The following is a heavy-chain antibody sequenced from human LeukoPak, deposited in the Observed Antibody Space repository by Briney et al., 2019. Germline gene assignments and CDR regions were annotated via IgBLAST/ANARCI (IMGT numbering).Heavy chain of an antibody. Sequence: GGSLRLSCVASGFTFNNYGMHWVRPAPGKGLEWVAVILHDGTNKNYADSVKGRFTISRDNSKNTLYLQMNSLRAEDTAVYYCAKDRGYCSSASCYKPADYWGQGTLLTVSS. CDR2: ILHDGTNK. CDR1: GFTFNNYG. J-gene: IGHJ4*02. D-gene: IGHD2-2*02. V-gene: IGHV3-30*18. CDR3: AKDRGYCSSASCYKPADY.